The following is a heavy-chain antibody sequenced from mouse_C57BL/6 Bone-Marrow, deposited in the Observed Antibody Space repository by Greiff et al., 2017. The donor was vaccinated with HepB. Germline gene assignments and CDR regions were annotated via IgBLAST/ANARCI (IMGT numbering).Heavy chain of an antibody. Sequence: QVQLQQSGAELARPGASVKLSCKASGYTFTSYGISWVKQRPGQGLEWIGEIYPRSGNTYYNEKFKGKSTLTADNSSSTAYMELRSLTSEDSAVYFCARGWYDDPYWYFDVWGTGTTVTVSS. V-gene: IGHV1-81*01. CDR1: GYTFTSYG. CDR3: ARGWYDDPYWYFDV. J-gene: IGHJ1*03. D-gene: IGHD2-14*01. CDR2: IYPRSGNT.